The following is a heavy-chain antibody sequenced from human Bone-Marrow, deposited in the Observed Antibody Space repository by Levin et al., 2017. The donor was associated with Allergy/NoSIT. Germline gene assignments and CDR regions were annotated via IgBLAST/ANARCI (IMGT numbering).Heavy chain of an antibody. V-gene: IGHV3-11*03. Sequence: GGSLRLSCAASGFIFSDYYLTWIRQAPGKGLEWVSYISGSGNYANYADSVKGRFTISRDNVKNSVNLQMDSLRAEDTAMYYCTRFVVPVFDFLSDWGLGTLVTVSS. J-gene: IGHJ4*01. D-gene: IGHD3-9*01. CDR1: GFIFSDYY. CDR2: ISGSGNYA. CDR3: TRFVVPVFDFLSD.